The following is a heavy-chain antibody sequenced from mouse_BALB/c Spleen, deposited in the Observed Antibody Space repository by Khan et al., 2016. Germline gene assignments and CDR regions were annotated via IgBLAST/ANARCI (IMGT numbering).Heavy chain of an antibody. D-gene: IGHD2-13*01. CDR1: GYTFTDYV. V-gene: IGHV1-77*01. CDR2: IYPGSDNT. CDR3: ARGDEYIMDY. J-gene: IGHJ4*01. Sequence: QVQLKQSGPELVKAGASVKMSCTASGYTFTDYVISWVKQRTGQGLEWIGEIYPGSDNTYYNQKFKGKATLTADNSSNTAYMQLSSLTSEAFAVYCCARGDEYIMDYWGQGTSVTVSS.